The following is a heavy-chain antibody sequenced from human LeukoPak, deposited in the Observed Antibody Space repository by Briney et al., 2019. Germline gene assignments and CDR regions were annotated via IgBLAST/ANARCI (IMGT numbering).Heavy chain of an antibody. J-gene: IGHJ4*02. Sequence: PGGSLRLSCAASGFTFSCYSMNWVRQAPGKGLEWVSSISSSSSYIYYADSVKGRFTISRDNAKNSLYLQMNSLRAEDTAVYYCARILAYYDFWSGYLDYWGQGTLVTVSS. CDR2: ISSSSSYI. CDR1: GFTFSCYS. D-gene: IGHD3-3*01. CDR3: ARILAYYDFWSGYLDY. V-gene: IGHV3-21*01.